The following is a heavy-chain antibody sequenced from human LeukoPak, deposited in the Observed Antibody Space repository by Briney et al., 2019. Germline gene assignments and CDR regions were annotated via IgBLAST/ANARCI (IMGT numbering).Heavy chain of an antibody. CDR2: INYSGST. Sequence: SETLSLTCTVSGGSISSSSYYWGWIRQPPGKGLEWIGSINYSGSTNYNSSLKSRVTISVDTSKNQFSLKLSSVTAADTAVYYCARDNSYMDVWGKGTTVTVSS. CDR1: GGSISSSSYY. J-gene: IGHJ6*03. V-gene: IGHV4-39*02. CDR3: ARDNSYMDV. D-gene: IGHD4-11*01.